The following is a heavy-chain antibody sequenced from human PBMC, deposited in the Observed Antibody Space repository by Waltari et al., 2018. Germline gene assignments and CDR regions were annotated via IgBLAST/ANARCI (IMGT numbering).Heavy chain of an antibody. CDR2: IYHSGST. J-gene: IGHJ4*02. Sequence: QVQLQESGPGLVKPSETLSLTCAVSGYSISSGYYWGWIRQPPGKGLEWIGSIYHSGSTYYNPSLKSRVTISVDTSKNQFSLKLSSVTAADTAVYYCAREGIGVTMVQGVELSNFDYWGQGTLVTVSS. D-gene: IGHD3-10*01. V-gene: IGHV4-38-2*02. CDR1: GYSISSGYY. CDR3: AREGIGVTMVQGVELSNFDY.